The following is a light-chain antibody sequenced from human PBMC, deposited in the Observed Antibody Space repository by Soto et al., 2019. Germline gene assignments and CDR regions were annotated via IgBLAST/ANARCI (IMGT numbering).Light chain of an antibody. Sequence: EIVMTQSPATPSVSPGEKATLSCRASQSVSSNLAWYQQKPGQAPRLLIYGASSRATGIPDRFSGSGSGTDSTLSISRLEPEDFAVYYCQQYGSSPPTFGQGTRLEI. CDR3: QQYGSSPPT. CDR2: GAS. CDR1: QSVSSN. V-gene: IGKV3-20*01. J-gene: IGKJ5*01.